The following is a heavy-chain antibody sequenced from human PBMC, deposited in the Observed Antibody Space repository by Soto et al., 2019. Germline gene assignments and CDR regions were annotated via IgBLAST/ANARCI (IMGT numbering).Heavy chain of an antibody. J-gene: IGHJ6*02. D-gene: IGHD2-2*01. CDR1: GGTFSSYA. V-gene: IGHV1-69*13. CDR2: IIPIFGTA. Sequence: SVKFSCKASGGTFSSYAISWVRQAPGQGLEWMGGIIPIFGTANYAQKFQGRVTITADESTSTAYMELSSLRSEDTAVYYCARSRSYCSSTSCFDYYYYYGMDVWGQGTTVT. CDR3: ARSRSYCSSTSCFDYYYYYGMDV.